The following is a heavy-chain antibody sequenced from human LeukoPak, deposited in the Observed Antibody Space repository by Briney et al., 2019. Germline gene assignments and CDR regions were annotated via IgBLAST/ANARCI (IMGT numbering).Heavy chain of an antibody. Sequence: SETLSLTCAVSGDSISNSHWWSWVRQPPRKGLEWIGEIYHGGSTNFNPSLKSRVTISVDRSNNQFSLRLTSVTAADTAVYYCARGEEHGSGTVHFDYWGQGTLVTVSS. J-gene: IGHJ4*02. V-gene: IGHV4-4*02. CDR2: IYHGGST. D-gene: IGHD3-10*01. CDR1: GDSISNSHW. CDR3: ARGEEHGSGTVHFDY.